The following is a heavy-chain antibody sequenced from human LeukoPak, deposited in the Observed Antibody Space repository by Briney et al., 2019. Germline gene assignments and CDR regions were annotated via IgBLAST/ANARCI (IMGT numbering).Heavy chain of an antibody. J-gene: IGHJ3*02. CDR1: VGTFSSYG. Sequence: SVKVSCKTSVGTFSSYGITWVRQAPGRGLEWMGGILPIFETTNYAQKFQGRLTISADTSTTTAYMELSSLRAEDTAVYYCARDLAVPAAIRDAYEMWGQGTVVTVSP. CDR2: ILPIFETT. CDR3: ARDLAVPAAIRDAYEM. V-gene: IGHV1-69*06. D-gene: IGHD2-2*01.